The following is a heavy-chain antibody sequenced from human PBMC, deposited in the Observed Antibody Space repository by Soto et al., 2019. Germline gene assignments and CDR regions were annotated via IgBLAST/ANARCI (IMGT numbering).Heavy chain of an antibody. CDR1: GDSIRNVD. Sequence: QVQLQESGPGLVKPSETLSLTCTVSGDSIRNVDLSWIRQPAGKGLESMGRVSASARTNYNPSLQSRVTMSLETFKSQFSLGQTSVSAAYTAVYFCAKGMGRNLDGWGRGTLVIVSS. CDR2: VSASART. D-gene: IGHD2-8*01. J-gene: IGHJ2*01. V-gene: IGHV4-4*07. CDR3: AKGMGRNLDG.